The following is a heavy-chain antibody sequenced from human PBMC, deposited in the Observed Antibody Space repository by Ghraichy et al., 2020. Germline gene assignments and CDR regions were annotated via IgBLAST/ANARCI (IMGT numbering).Heavy chain of an antibody. CDR2: IYYSGST. D-gene: IGHD6-13*01. J-gene: IGHJ5*02. Sequence: SETLSLTCTVSGGSISSGGYYWSWIRQHPGKGLEWIGYIYYSGSTYYNPSLKSRVTISVDTSKNQFSLKLSSVTAADTAVYYCASSRVLAAAAKGGDWFDPWGQGTLVTVSS. CDR1: GGSISSGGYY. V-gene: IGHV4-31*03. CDR3: ASSRVLAAAAKGGDWFDP.